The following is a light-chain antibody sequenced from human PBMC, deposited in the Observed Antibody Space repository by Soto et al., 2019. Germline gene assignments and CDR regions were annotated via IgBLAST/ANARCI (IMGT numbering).Light chain of an antibody. V-gene: IGLV2-14*03. CDR3: SSYATNRDVL. J-gene: IGLJ2*01. Sequence: QSALTQPASVSGSTGQSITISRTGSTSDIGHYNFVSWYQHHPGKAPKLIIYDVSDRPSGVSNRFSGSKSGNTASLTISGLQAEDEADYYCSSYATNRDVLFGGGTKLTVL. CDR2: DVS. CDR1: TSDIGHYNF.